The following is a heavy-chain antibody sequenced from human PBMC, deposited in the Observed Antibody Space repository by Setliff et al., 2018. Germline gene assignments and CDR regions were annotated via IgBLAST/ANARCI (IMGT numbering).Heavy chain of an antibody. D-gene: IGHD2-2*01. Sequence: PGGSLRLSCAVSGFTFRNAWMSWVRQAPGKGLEWVGRIKSIDEGGTTDYPAPVKDRFTISRDDSKNTVYLQMNSLKADDTAVYYCALAYCRSTTCHPLDYWGQGTLVTVSS. CDR3: ALAYCRSTTCHPLDY. CDR1: GFTFRNAW. V-gene: IGHV3-15*01. CDR2: IKSIDEGGTT. J-gene: IGHJ4*02.